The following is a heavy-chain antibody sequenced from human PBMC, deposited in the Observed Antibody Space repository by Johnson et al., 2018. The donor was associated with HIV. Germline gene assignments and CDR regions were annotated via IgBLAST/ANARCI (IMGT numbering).Heavy chain of an antibody. Sequence: VQLVESGGGLVQPGGSLRLSCAASGFTVSSNYMSWVRQAPGKGLEWVANIKQDGSEKYYVDSVKGRFTISRDDSKNTLYLQMNSLRAEDTAVYYCAKPEGIQCLEWLFSGGAFDIWGQGTMVTVSS. J-gene: IGHJ3*02. CDR3: AKPEGIQCLEWLFSGGAFDI. D-gene: IGHD3-3*01. CDR2: IKQDGSEK. V-gene: IGHV3-7*03. CDR1: GFTVSSNY.